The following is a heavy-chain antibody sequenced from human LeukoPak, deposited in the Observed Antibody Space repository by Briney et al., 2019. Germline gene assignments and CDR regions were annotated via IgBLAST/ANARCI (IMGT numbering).Heavy chain of an antibody. D-gene: IGHD6-25*01. CDR1: GYTFSIYG. J-gene: IGHJ4*02. CDR2: ISAYNGDT. Sequence: ASVKVSCKASGYTFSIYGFSWVRQAPGQGLEWMGWISAYNGDTKYAQKLQGRVTMTTDTSTTTAYMELRSLRSDDTAVYYCARVAERHLDYYFDYWGQGTLVTVSS. V-gene: IGHV1-18*01. CDR3: ARVAERHLDYYFDY.